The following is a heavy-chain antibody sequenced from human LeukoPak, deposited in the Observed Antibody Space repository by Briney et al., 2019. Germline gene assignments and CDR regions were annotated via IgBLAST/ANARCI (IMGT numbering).Heavy chain of an antibody. CDR3: ATDCSSTSCYIGAR. CDR2: IKQDGSEK. D-gene: IGHD2-2*02. V-gene: IGHV3-7*04. J-gene: IGHJ4*02. Sequence: PGGSLRLSCAASGFTFSSYWMSWVRQAPGKGLEWVANIKQDGSEKYYVDSVKGRFTISRDNAKNSLYLQMNSLRAEDTAVYYCATDCSSTSCYIGARWGQGTLVTVSS. CDR1: GFTFSSYW.